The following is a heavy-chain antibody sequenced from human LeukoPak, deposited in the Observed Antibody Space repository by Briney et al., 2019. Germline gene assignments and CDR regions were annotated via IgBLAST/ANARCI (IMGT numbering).Heavy chain of an antibody. CDR2: ISGSGGST. Sequence: PGGSLRLSCAASGFTFSSYAMSWVRQAPGKGLEWVSAISGSGGSTYYADSVKGRFTISRDNSKSTLYLQMNSLRAEDTAVYYCAKDELNDYGDWGGFDYWGQGTLVTVSS. CDR3: AKDELNDYGDWGGFDY. V-gene: IGHV3-23*01. D-gene: IGHD4-17*01. J-gene: IGHJ4*02. CDR1: GFTFSSYA.